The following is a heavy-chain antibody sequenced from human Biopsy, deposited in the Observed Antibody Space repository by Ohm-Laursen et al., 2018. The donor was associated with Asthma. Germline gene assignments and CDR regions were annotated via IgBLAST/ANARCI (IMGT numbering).Heavy chain of an antibody. CDR1: GYTFINYA. J-gene: IGHJ3*02. D-gene: IGHD3-9*01. V-gene: IGHV1-3*01. CDR3: ARTYFDFLTGQVHDAFAM. Sequence: SVKVSCKASGYTFINYAIHWVRQAPGHSLEWMGWINAANGNTKYSQKFQGRLTISRDTSASTAYMDLSSLRYEDTAVYYCARTYFDFLTGQVHDAFAMWGQGTMVTVSS. CDR2: INAANGNT.